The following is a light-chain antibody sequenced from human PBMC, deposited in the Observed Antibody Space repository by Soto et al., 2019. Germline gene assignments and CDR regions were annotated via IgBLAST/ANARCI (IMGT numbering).Light chain of an antibody. Sequence: AIQLTQSPSSLSASVGDRVTITCRASQGISSAVAWYQQRPGKAPKLLMYDASSLESGVPSRFSGSGSGTEFTLTISSLQPDDFATYYCQHYNSYSEAFGQGTKVDIK. CDR3: QHYNSYSEA. J-gene: IGKJ1*01. CDR2: DAS. CDR1: QGISSA. V-gene: IGKV1-13*02.